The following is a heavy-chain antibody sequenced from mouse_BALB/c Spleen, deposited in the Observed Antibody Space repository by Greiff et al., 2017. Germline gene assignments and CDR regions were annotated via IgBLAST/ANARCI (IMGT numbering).Heavy chain of an antibody. D-gene: IGHD2-3*01. V-gene: IGHV5-6-5*01. CDR3: ARGGLDGYWYFDV. J-gene: IGHJ1*01. CDR1: GFTFSSYA. Sequence: EVQVVESGGGLVKPGGSLKLSCAASGFTFSSYAMSWVRQTPEKRLEWVASISSGGSTYYPDSVKGRFTISRDNARNILYLQMSSLRSEDTAMYYCARGGLDGYWYFDVWGAGTTVTVSS. CDR2: ISSGGST.